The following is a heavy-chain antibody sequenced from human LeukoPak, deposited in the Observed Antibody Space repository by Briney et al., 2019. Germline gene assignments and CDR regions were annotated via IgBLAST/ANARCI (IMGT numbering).Heavy chain of an antibody. J-gene: IGHJ5*02. CDR1: GYTFTTYC. Sequence: ASVKDSCKASGYTFTTYCISWVRQAPGQRLEWMGWISAYNGNTNYAQKLQGRVTMTTDTSTSTAYMELRSLRSDDTAVYYCARDTESARPGWFDPWGQGTLVTVSS. CDR3: ARDTESARPGWFDP. D-gene: IGHD6-6*01. V-gene: IGHV1-18*01. CDR2: ISAYNGNT.